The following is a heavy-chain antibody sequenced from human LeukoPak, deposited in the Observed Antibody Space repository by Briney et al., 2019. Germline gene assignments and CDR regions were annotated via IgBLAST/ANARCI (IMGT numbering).Heavy chain of an antibody. J-gene: IGHJ6*03. D-gene: IGHD3-22*01. CDR3: ARLTYYYDSSGYYYPYYYYYMDV. CDR2: IYYSGST. Sequence: PSETLSLTCTVSGGSISSYYWSWIRQPPGKGLEWIGYIYYSGSTNYNPSLKSRVTISVDTSKTKFSLKLRAVTAADTAVYYCARLTYYYDSSGYYYPYYYYYMDVWGKGTTVTVSS. V-gene: IGHV4-59*12. CDR1: GGSISSYY.